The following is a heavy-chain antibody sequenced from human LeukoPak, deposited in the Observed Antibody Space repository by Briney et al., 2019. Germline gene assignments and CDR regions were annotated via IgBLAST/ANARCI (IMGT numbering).Heavy chain of an antibody. CDR1: GFSFNTYG. Sequence: GGSLRLSCAASGFSFNTYGMHWVRQGPGKGLEWVAVISYDGSNKYYADSVKGRFTISRDNSKNTLYLQMNSLRAEDTAVYYCARDPGYSSSWYVSYFDYWGQGTLVTVSS. CDR2: ISYDGSNK. V-gene: IGHV3-30*03. J-gene: IGHJ4*02. CDR3: ARDPGYSSSWYVSYFDY. D-gene: IGHD6-13*01.